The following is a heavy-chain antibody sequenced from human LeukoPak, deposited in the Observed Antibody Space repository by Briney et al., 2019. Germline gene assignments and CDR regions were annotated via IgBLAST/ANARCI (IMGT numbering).Heavy chain of an antibody. V-gene: IGHV1-2*02. CDR1: GYTLTELS. CDR2: INPNSGGT. Sequence: GASVKVSCKVSGYTLTELSMHWVRQAPGQGLEWMGWINPNSGGTNYAQKFQGRVTMTRDTSISTAYMELSRLRSDDTAVYYCARDRAAASSIDYWGQGTLVTVSS. CDR3: ARDRAAASSIDY. D-gene: IGHD6-13*01. J-gene: IGHJ4*02.